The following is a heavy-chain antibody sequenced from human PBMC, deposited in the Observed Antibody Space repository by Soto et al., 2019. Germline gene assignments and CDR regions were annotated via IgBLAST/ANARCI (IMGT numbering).Heavy chain of an antibody. CDR1: GGSITRNNHY. Sequence: QLQLQESGPGLVKPSETLSLTCIVSGGSITRNNHYWGWIRQSPGKGLEWIGSILYSGSTNYNPSLKSRVTLSVETSKNXFSLXXXXVXXXXXXXXXXXRLGSSGWYQGSYFDYWGQGTLVTVSS. V-gene: IGHV4-39*01. CDR2: ILYSGST. D-gene: IGHD6-19*01. J-gene: IGHJ4*02. CDR3: XRLGSSGWYQGSYFDY.